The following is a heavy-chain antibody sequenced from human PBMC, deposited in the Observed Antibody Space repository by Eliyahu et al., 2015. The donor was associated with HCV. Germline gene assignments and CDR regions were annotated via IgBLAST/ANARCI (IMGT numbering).Heavy chain of an antibody. CDR3: VRDLTGKVAGRVPKGFYWFDP. D-gene: IGHD6-19*01. V-gene: IGHV4-39*02. CDR1: GGSITGSPYH. CDR2: IFYSGYT. J-gene: IGHJ5*01. Sequence: QLQLQESGPGLVKPSETLSLTCTVSGGSITGSPYHWDWIRQPPGKGLEWVGSIFYSGYTYYNPSLGSRVTMSVDTSKNQFSLRLTSVTATDTAVYYCVRDLTGKVAGRVPKGFYWFDPWGQGTLVTVSS.